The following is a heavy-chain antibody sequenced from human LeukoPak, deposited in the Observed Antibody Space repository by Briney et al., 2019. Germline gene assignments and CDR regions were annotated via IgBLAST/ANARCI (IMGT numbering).Heavy chain of an antibody. CDR2: IYYSGYT. CDR1: GGSISSHY. CDR3: ARAVSSRPNYFDY. J-gene: IGHJ4*02. V-gene: IGHV4-59*11. Sequence: SETLSLTCTVSGGSISSHYWSWIRQPPGKGLEWIAYIYYSGYTKYNPSLKSRVSMSVDTSKNQFSLKLSSVTAADTALYFCARAVSSRPNYFDYWGQGTLITVSS. D-gene: IGHD6-6*01.